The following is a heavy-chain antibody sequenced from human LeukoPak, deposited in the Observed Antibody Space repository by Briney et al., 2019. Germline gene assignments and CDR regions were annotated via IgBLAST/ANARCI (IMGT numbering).Heavy chain of an antibody. V-gene: IGHV4-59*01. D-gene: IGHD6-13*01. CDR3: ARGRVSSSTWYSTYYYYFYMDV. J-gene: IGHJ6*03. Sequence: PSETLSLTCTVSGGSINSYYWSWIRQPPGKGLEWIGYIYYSGSTNYNPSLKSRVTISVDTSKNQFSLRLSSVTAADTAVYFCARGRVSSSTWYSTYYYYFYMDVWGKGTTVTVSS. CDR1: GGSINSYY. CDR2: IYYSGST.